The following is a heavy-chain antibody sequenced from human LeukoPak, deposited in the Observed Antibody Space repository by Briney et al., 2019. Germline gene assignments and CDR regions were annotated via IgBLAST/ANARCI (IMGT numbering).Heavy chain of an antibody. V-gene: IGHV3-7*01. D-gene: IGHD4-17*01. Sequence: GGSLRLSCAGSGFTFSNSWMSWVRQAPGKGLECVANIKPDGSEKHYVDSVKGRFTISRDNAEKSVYLQMNSLRAEDTAVYYCARAIYGGPFDYWGQGTLVTVSS. CDR3: ARAIYGGPFDY. CDR2: IKPDGSEK. J-gene: IGHJ4*02. CDR1: GFTFSNSW.